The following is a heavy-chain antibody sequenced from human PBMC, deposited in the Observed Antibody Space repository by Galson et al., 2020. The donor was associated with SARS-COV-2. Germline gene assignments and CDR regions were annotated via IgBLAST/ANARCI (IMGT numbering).Heavy chain of an antibody. D-gene: IGHD2-21*02. V-gene: IGHV3-30*18. J-gene: IGHJ3*02. CDR2: ISYDGSNK. CDR1: RFTFSTYG. Sequence: QAGGSLRLSCAASRFTFSTYGMHWVRQAPGKGLEWVAIISYDGSNKYYADSVKGRFTISRDNSKNTLYLQMNSLRAEDTAVYYCAKDLAHIVVVTDHGGFDIWGQGTMVTVSS. CDR3: AKDLAHIVVVTDHGGFDI.